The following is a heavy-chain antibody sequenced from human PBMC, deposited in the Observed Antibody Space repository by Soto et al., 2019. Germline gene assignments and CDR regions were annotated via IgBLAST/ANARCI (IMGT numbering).Heavy chain of an antibody. CDR3: AREGRNYYYSSGYPLGYGMDV. J-gene: IGHJ6*02. V-gene: IGHV3-48*03. Sequence: GGSLRLSCAASRFTFSSYEMNWVRQAPGKGLEWVSYISSSGSTIYYADSVKGRFTISRDNAKNSLYLQMNSLRAEDTAVYYCAREGRNYYYSSGYPLGYGMDVWGQGTTVTGSS. D-gene: IGHD3-22*01. CDR1: RFTFSSYE. CDR2: ISSSGSTI.